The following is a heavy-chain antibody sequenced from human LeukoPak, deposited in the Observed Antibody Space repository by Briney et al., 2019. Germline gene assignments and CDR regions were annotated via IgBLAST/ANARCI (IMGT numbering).Heavy chain of an antibody. CDR3: ARDARITIFGVVIQDYYYYGMDV. V-gene: IGHV3-21*01. CDR1: GFTFSSYS. CDR2: ISSSSSYI. J-gene: IGHJ6*02. Sequence: GGSLRLSCAASGFTFSSYSMNWVRQAPGKGLEWVSSISSSSSYIYYADSVKGRFTISRDNAKNTLYLQMNSRRAEDTAVYYCARDARITIFGVVIQDYYYYGMDVWGQGTTVTVSS. D-gene: IGHD3-3*01.